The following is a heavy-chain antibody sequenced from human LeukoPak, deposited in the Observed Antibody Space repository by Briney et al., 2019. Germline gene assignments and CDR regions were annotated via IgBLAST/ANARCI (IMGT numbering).Heavy chain of an antibody. CDR1: GGSLSSSSYY. D-gene: IGHD3-22*01. Sequence: SETLSLTCTVSGGSLSSSSYYWGWVRQPPGKGLEWVGSIYYSGSTYYNPSLKSRVTMSVNTTKNQFSLKLSSVTAADTAVYYCARDTYYYDSSGSRYFDYWGQGTLVTVSS. CDR3: ARDTYYYDSSGSRYFDY. V-gene: IGHV4-39*07. J-gene: IGHJ4*02. CDR2: IYYSGST.